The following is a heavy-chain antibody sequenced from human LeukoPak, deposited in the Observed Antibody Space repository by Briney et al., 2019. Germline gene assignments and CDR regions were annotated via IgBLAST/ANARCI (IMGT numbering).Heavy chain of an antibody. V-gene: IGHV4-38-2*02. CDR1: GYSVSSGYF. CDR3: AKSNGYGLVDI. Sequence: PSETLSLTCTVSGYSVSSGYFWGWIRQPPGKGLEWIGSIYHSGSTYYNPSLKSRVTISVDTSKNQFSLKLNSVTAADTAVYYCAKSNGYGLVDIWGQGTMVTVSS. CDR2: IYHSGST. J-gene: IGHJ3*02. D-gene: IGHD3-10*01.